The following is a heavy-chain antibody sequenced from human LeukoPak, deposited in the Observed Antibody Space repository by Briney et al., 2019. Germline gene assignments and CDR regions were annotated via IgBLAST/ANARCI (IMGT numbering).Heavy chain of an antibody. CDR3: ARSVVYWYFDL. CDR1: GGSISRYY. V-gene: IGHV4-59*01. J-gene: IGHJ2*01. Sequence: SETLSLTCTVSGGSISRYYWSWIRQPPGKGLEWIGYIYYSGSTNYNPSLKSRVTISVDTSKNQFSLKLSSVTAADTAVYYCARSVVYWYFDLWGRGTLVTVSS. CDR2: IYYSGST. D-gene: IGHD2-15*01.